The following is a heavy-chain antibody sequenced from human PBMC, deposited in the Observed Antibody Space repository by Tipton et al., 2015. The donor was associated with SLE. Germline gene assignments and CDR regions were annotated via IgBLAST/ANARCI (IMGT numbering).Heavy chain of an antibody. V-gene: IGHV4-39*07. CDR3: VRINAGASRLFDY. J-gene: IGHJ4*03. D-gene: IGHD1-26*01. CDR2: LYHSGDT. Sequence: LRLSCTISGASITDYNQYWGWIRQPPGKRLEFLASLYHSGDTYYNTSLRGRLTISMDTSKDRFSLTLRSVTAADTAVYYCVRINAGASRLFDYWGQGTTVTVSS. CDR1: GASITDYNQY.